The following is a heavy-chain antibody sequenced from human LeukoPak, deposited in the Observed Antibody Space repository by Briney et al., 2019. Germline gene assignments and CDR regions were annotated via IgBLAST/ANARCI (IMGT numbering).Heavy chain of an antibody. V-gene: IGHV1-2*02. D-gene: IGHD5-18*01. CDR1: GYIFTGYY. Sequence: GASVKVSCKASGYIFTGYYIHWVRQAPGQGLEWMGWINPNSGGTNYAQKFQGRVTMTRDTSISTAYMDLSRLRSDDTAVYYCVRDAADTVMASFDSWGQGTLVTVSS. CDR3: VRDAADTVMASFDS. CDR2: INPNSGGT. J-gene: IGHJ4*02.